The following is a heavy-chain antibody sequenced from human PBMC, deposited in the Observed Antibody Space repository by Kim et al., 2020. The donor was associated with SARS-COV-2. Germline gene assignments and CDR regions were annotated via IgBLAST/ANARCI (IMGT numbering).Heavy chain of an antibody. CDR3: ARETPPYGAVAGTGFDP. J-gene: IGHJ5*02. V-gene: IGHV4-59*13. CDR1: GGSISSYY. Sequence: SETLSLTCTVSGGSISSYYWSWIRQPPGKGLEWIGYIYYSGSTNYNPSLKSRVTISVDTSKNQFSLKLSSVTAADTAVYYCARETPPYGAVAGTGFDPWGQGTLVTVSS. CDR2: IYYSGST. D-gene: IGHD6-19*01.